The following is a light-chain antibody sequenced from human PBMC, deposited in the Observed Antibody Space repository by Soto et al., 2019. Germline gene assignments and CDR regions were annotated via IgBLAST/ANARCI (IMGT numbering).Light chain of an antibody. CDR1: QSVRSNH. CDR2: DAS. CDR3: QQYGSSPRT. Sequence: ELVLTQSPGTLSLSPGERATLSCRASQSVRSNHLAWYQQKPGQAPRLLIYDASSRATGIPDRFSGSGSGTDFALTISSLEPEDFAVYYCQQYGSSPRTFGRGTKLEI. V-gene: IGKV3-20*01. J-gene: IGKJ2*01.